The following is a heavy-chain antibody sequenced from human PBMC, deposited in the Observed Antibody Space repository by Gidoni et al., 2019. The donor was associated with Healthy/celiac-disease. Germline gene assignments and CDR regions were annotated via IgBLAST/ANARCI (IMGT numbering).Heavy chain of an antibody. CDR1: GGTFSSYA. J-gene: IGHJ6*02. D-gene: IGHD6-13*01. CDR3: ARYVGYSSSWYVASDYGMDV. Sequence: QVQLVQSGAEVKKPGSSVKVSCKASGGTFSSYAISWVRQAPGQGLEWMGGIIPIFGTANYAQKFQGRVTITADESTSTAYMELSSLRSEDTAVYYCARYVGYSSSWYVASDYGMDVWGQGTTVTVSS. V-gene: IGHV1-69*01. CDR2: IIPIFGTA.